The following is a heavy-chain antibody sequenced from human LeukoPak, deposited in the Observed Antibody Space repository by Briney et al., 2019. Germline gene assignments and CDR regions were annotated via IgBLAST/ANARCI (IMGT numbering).Heavy chain of an antibody. CDR2: ISGSGGST. CDR3: ARDLGPPPYYYYDSSGYYYPIDY. CDR1: GFSFNKYD. J-gene: IGHJ4*02. Sequence: GGSLRLSCAASGFSFNKYDVHWVRQAPGKGLEWVSAISGSGGSTYYADSVKGRFTISRDNSKNTLYLQMNSLRAEDTAVYYCARDLGPPPYYYYDSSGYYYPIDYWGQGTLVTVSS. V-gene: IGHV3-23*01. D-gene: IGHD3-22*01.